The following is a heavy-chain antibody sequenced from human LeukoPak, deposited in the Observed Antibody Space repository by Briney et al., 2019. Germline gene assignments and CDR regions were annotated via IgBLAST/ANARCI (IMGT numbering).Heavy chain of an antibody. CDR3: ARNNYYDSSGSLDY. J-gene: IGHJ4*02. V-gene: IGHV3-53*01. Sequence: GGSLRLSCAASGFTVGSNYMSWVRLAPGKGLEWVSVIYSGGSTYYADSVKGRFTISRDNSKNTLYLQMNSLRAEDAAVYYCARNNYYDSSGSLDYWGQGTLVTVSS. CDR2: IYSGGST. D-gene: IGHD3-22*01. CDR1: GFTVGSNY.